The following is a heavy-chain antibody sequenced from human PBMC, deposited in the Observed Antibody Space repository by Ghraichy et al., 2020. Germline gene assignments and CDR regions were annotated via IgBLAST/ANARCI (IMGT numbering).Heavy chain of an antibody. V-gene: IGHV3-48*02. CDR1: GFTFSSYS. CDR2: ISSSSSTI. CDR3: ARAASYNYGMDV. J-gene: IGHJ6*02. Sequence: GGSLRLSCAASGFTFSSYSMNWVRQTPGKGLEWVSYISSSSSTIYYADSVKGRFTISRDNAKNSLYLQMNSLRDEDTAVYYCARAASYNYGMDVWGQGTTVTVSS.